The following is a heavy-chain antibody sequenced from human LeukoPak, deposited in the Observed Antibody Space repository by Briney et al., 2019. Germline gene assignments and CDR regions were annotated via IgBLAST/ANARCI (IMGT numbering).Heavy chain of an antibody. D-gene: IGHD2-8*01. J-gene: IGHJ4*02. CDR1: GGSISSTSYY. V-gene: IGHV4-39*07. CDR3: ARDPILAVYGASSHTQYYFDY. CDR2: IYYSGST. Sequence: SETLSLTCTVSGGSISSTSYYWGWIRQPPGKGLEWIGSIYYSGSTYYNPSLQSRVTISVDMSKNQFSLRLNSVTAADTAVYYCARDPILAVYGASSHTQYYFDYWGQGTLVTVSS.